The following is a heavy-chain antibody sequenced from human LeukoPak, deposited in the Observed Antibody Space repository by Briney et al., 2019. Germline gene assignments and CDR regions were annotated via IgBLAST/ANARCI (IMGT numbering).Heavy chain of an antibody. Sequence: GGSLRLSCAASGFTFSSYSMKWVRQAPGKGLEWVSYISSSSSTIYYADSVKGRFTISRDNAKNSLYLQMNSLRAEDTAVYYCARYYDFWSGYWSTDYYYYMDVWGKGTTVTVSS. J-gene: IGHJ6*03. V-gene: IGHV3-48*01. D-gene: IGHD3-3*01. CDR1: GFTFSSYS. CDR3: ARYYDFWSGYWSTDYYYYMDV. CDR2: ISSSSSTI.